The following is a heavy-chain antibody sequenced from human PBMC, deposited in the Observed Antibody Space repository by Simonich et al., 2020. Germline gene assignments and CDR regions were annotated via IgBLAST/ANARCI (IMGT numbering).Heavy chain of an antibody. CDR2: IKQDGKEK. CDR3: ARDGLGTAYYYYMDV. CDR1: GFTFSSYW. V-gene: IGHV3-7*01. D-gene: IGHD7-27*01. Sequence: EVQLVESGGGLVQPGGSLRLSCAASGFTFSSYWMSWVRQAPGKGLEWVANIKQDGKEKYYVEAVKGRFTTSRDNAKNSLYRQMNSLRAEDTAVYYCARDGLGTAYYYYMDVWGKGTTVTVSS. J-gene: IGHJ6*03.